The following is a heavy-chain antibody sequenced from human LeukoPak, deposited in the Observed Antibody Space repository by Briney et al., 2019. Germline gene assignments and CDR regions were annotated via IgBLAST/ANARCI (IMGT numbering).Heavy chain of an antibody. CDR3: AREGIQLWHYYFDY. CDR1: GFTFSSYW. V-gene: IGHV3-74*01. Sequence: GGSLRLSCAASGFTFSSYWMHWVRQAPGKGLVWVSGINSDGSSTSYADSVKGRFTISRDNAKNTLYLQMNSLRAEDTAVYYCAREGIQLWHYYFDYWGQGTLVTVSS. D-gene: IGHD5-18*01. CDR2: INSDGSST. J-gene: IGHJ4*02.